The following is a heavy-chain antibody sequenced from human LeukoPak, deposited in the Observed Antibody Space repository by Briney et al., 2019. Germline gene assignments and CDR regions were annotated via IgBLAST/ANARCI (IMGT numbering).Heavy chain of an antibody. Sequence: GASVKVSCKASGYTFTSYSISWVRQAPGQGLEWMGWISAYNGNTNYAQKLQGRVTMTTDTSTSTAYMELRSLRSDDTAVYYCARDRLSSSWYSRYSQHWGQGTLVTVSS. D-gene: IGHD6-13*01. CDR3: ARDRLSSSWYSRYSQH. CDR1: GYTFTSYS. V-gene: IGHV1-18*04. J-gene: IGHJ1*01. CDR2: ISAYNGNT.